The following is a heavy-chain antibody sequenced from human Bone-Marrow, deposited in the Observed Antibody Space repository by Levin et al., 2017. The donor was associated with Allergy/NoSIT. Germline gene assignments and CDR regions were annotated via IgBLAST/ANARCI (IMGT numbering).Heavy chain of an antibody. J-gene: IGHJ4*02. Sequence: SETLSLTCAVSDGSISSNNWWHWLRQPPGKGLEWIGEIYHSGSTNYNPSFKSRVSMSVDKSTNQFSLEVNSVTAADTAVYYCAREKLAGSYCGFDNWGQGTLVTVSS. D-gene: IGHD6-19*01. CDR1: DGSISSNNW. CDR2: IYHSGST. CDR3: AREKLAGSYCGFDN. V-gene: IGHV4-4*02.